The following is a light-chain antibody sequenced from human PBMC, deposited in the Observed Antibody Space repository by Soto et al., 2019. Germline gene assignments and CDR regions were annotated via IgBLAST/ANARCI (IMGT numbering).Light chain of an antibody. CDR2: DVN. V-gene: IGLV2-14*01. Sequence: QSVLTQPASVSGSPGQSITISCTGTSSDVGGYNYVSWYQHHPGKAPKLLIYDVNNRPSGVSDRFSGSKSGNTASLTISGLPTEAEADYYCSSYTSIITVVFGGGTKVTVL. J-gene: IGLJ2*01. CDR1: SSDVGGYNY. CDR3: SSYTSIITVV.